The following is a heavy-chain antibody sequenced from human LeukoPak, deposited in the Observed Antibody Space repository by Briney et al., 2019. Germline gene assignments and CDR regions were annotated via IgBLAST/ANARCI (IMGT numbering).Heavy chain of an antibody. D-gene: IGHD3-22*01. V-gene: IGHV3-21*01. CDR1: GFTFSSYS. J-gene: IGHJ4*02. CDR2: IGSSSTYI. Sequence: GGSLRLSCAASGFTFSSYSMNWVRQAPGKGLEWVSSIGSSSTYISYADSVKGRFTISRDNAKNSLYLQVNSLRDEDTAVFYCARGSEDYYDISGYCYNRPYYFDSWGQGTLVTVSS. CDR3: ARGSEDYYDISGYCYNRPYYFDS.